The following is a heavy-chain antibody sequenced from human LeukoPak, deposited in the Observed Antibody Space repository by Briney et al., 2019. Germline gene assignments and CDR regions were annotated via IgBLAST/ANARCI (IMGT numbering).Heavy chain of an antibody. V-gene: IGHV4-38-2*02. D-gene: IGHD3-9*01. CDR1: GYSISSGYY. Sequence: MTSETLSLTCTVSGYSISSGYYWGWIRQPPGKGLEWIGSIYHSGSTYYNLSLKSQVTISVDTSKNQFSLKLSSVTAADTAVYYCASTNFDWLSSFDYWGQGTLVTVSS. J-gene: IGHJ4*02. CDR3: ASTNFDWLSSFDY. CDR2: IYHSGST.